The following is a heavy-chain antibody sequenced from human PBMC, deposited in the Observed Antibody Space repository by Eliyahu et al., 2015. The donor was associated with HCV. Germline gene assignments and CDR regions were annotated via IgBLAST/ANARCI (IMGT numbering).Heavy chain of an antibody. D-gene: IGHD6-19*01. CDR2: IHYRGSP. CDR3: ASGGGGIAVAGTGGWFDP. CDR1: GGSIXXYC. Sequence: QVQLQESGPGLVKPSETLSLXCTVSGGSIXXYCWSWXRQPPGKGMEWIGYIHYRGSPNHNPXLKSRVTISVDTSKNQFSLNLTSVTAADTAVYYCASGGGGIAVAGTGGWFDPWGQGTLVTVSS. V-gene: IGHV4-59*01. J-gene: IGHJ5*02.